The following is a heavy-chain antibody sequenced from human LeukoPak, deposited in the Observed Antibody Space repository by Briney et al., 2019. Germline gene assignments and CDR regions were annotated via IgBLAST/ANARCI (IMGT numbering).Heavy chain of an antibody. CDR3: SRENGAFSPFGY. D-gene: IGHD2-8*01. J-gene: IGHJ4*02. CDR1: GGSISNTNW. CDR2: ISLTGLT. Sequence: SETLSLTCGVSGGSISNTNWWSWGRQPPGQVLEWRGEISLTGLTHYNPSLESRVTVSLDKSKNQLSLNLTSVTAADTAVYYCSRENGAFSPFGYWGQGTLVTVLS. V-gene: IGHV4-4*02.